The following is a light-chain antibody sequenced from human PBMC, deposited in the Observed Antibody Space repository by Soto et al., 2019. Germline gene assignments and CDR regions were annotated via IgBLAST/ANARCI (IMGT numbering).Light chain of an antibody. Sequence: DIQMTQSPSTLSASVGDRVTITCRASQSISRWLAWYQQKPGKAPKLLIYDASNLESGVPSRFSGSGSGTEFTLTIRGLQPADFATYYGQQYNSYSGYTFGQGTNLEIK. CDR2: DAS. J-gene: IGKJ2*01. CDR3: QQYNSYSGYT. CDR1: QSISRW. V-gene: IGKV1-5*01.